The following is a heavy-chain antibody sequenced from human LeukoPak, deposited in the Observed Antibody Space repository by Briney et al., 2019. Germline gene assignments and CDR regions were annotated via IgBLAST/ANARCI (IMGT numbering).Heavy chain of an antibody. D-gene: IGHD3-22*01. CDR2: IIPIFGTA. Sequence: SVKVSCKASGGTFSSYAISWVRQAPGQGLEWMGRIIPIFGTANYAQKFQGRVTITADKSTSTAYMELSSLRSGDTAVYYCARRHTYYYDSSGPGGFDPWGQGTLVTVSS. CDR1: GGTFSSYA. J-gene: IGHJ5*02. CDR3: ARRHTYYYDSSGPGGFDP. V-gene: IGHV1-69*06.